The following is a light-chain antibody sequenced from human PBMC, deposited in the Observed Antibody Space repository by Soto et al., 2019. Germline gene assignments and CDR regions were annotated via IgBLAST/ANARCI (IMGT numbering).Light chain of an antibody. CDR2: AAS. CDR1: QGISNY. CDR3: QKSGIAPFS. V-gene: IGKV1-27*01. J-gene: IGKJ4*01. Sequence: DIQMTQSPSSLSASVGDRVTITCRASQGISNYLAWYQQKPGRVPKLLNYAASTLQSGVPSRFSRSGPGTDFTLTISSLQAEDVVTYYCQKSGIAPFSFGGGTKVELK.